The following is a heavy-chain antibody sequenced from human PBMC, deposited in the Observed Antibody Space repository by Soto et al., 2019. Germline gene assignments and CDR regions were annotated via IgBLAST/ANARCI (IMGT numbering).Heavy chain of an antibody. CDR2: ISSSGSTI. D-gene: IGHD4-17*01. V-gene: IGHV3-48*03. CDR3: ARERTTADYYYYGMDV. CDR1: GFTFSSYE. J-gene: IGHJ6*02. Sequence: GSLRLSCAASGFTFSSYEMNWVRQAPGKGLEWVSYISSSGSTIYYADSVKGRFTISRDNAKNPLYLQMNSLRAEDTAVYYCARERTTADYYYYGMDVWGQGTTVTVSS.